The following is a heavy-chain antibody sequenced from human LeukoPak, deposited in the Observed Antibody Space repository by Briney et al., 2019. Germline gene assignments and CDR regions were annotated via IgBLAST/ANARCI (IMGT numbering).Heavy chain of an antibody. Sequence: GSLRLSCAGSGFTFSSYGMSWIRQPPGKGLEWIGSIYYSGSTYYNPSLKSRVTISVDTSKNQFSLKLSSVTAADTAVYYCASSPWYSSGPCFWGQGTMVTVSS. CDR3: ASSPWYSSGPCF. D-gene: IGHD6-19*01. J-gene: IGHJ3*01. CDR2: IYYSGST. V-gene: IGHV4-38-2*01. CDR1: GFTFSSYG.